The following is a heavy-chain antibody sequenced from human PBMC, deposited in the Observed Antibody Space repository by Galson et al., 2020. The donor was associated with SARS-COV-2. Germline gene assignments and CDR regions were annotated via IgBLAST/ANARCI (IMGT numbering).Heavy chain of an antibody. J-gene: IGHJ4*02. CDR3: ARGYYDSSGYSTYYFDY. D-gene: IGHD3-22*01. CDR1: GGSISSGSYY. Sequence: SETLSLTCTVSGGSISSGSYYWSWIRQPAGKGLEWIGRIYTSGSTNYNPSLKSRVTISVDTSKNQFALKLSSVTAADTAVYYCARGYYDSSGYSTYYFDYWGQGTLVTVSS. V-gene: IGHV4-61*02. CDR2: IYTSGST.